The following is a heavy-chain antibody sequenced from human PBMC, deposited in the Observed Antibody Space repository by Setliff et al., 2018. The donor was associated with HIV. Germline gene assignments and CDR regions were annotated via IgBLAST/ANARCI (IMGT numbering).Heavy chain of an antibody. J-gene: IGHJ5*02. CDR3: ARGEQRLVQMGYYLDT. CDR1: GGTLSNYG. D-gene: IGHD6-13*01. Sequence: GASVKVSCKVSGGTLSNYGITWVRQAPGQGLEWMGEVIPLLSTTNYGQKFQGRVTITADESTKTVYMELSSLTSEDTAVYYCARGEQRLVQMGYYLDTWGQGTLVT. CDR2: VIPLLSTT. V-gene: IGHV1-69*13.